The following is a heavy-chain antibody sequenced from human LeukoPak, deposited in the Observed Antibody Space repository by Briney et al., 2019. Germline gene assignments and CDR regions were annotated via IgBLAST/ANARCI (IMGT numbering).Heavy chain of an antibody. V-gene: IGHV6-1*01. CDR2: TYYRSKWNY. CDR1: GDSVSSNSAA. D-gene: IGHD6-13*01. CDR3: ARTGIAAGTTTYFDY. Sequence: SPTLSLTCAISGDSVSSNSAAWKWLRQSPSRGLEWLGSTYYRSKWNYDYAESVKSLVTFTPNTSKNKVSRQLTSVTPEDTALYYCARTGIAAGTTTYFDYWGQGTLVTVAS. J-gene: IGHJ4*02.